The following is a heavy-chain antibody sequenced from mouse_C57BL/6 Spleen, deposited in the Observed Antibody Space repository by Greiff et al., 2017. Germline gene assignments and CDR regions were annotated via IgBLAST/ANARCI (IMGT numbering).Heavy chain of an antibody. CDR1: GYTFTNYW. CDR3: ARESEGYDEGYAMDY. Sequence: QVQLQQSGAELVRPGTSVKMSCKASGYTFTNYWIGWAKQRPGHGLEWIGDIYPGGGYTNYNEKFKGKATLTADKSSSTAYMQFSSLTSEDSAIYYCARESEGYDEGYAMDYWGQGTSVTVSS. V-gene: IGHV1-63*01. CDR2: IYPGGGYT. D-gene: IGHD2-2*01. J-gene: IGHJ4*01.